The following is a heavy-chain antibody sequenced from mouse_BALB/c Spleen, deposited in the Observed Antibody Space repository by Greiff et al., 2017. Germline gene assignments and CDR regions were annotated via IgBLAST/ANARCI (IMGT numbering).Heavy chain of an antibody. J-gene: IGHJ4*01. D-gene: IGHD1-2*01. CDR1: GYNFTSYW. CDR2: IYPGSGST. V-gene: IGHV1-55*01. CDR3: ARKEATANRYYYAMDY. Sequence: VQLQQPGAELVKPGTSVKLSCKASGYNFTSYWINWVKLRPGQGLEWIGDIYPGSGSTNYNEKFKSKATLTVDTSSSTAYMQLSSLASEDSALYYCARKEATANRYYYAMDYWGQGTSVTVSS.